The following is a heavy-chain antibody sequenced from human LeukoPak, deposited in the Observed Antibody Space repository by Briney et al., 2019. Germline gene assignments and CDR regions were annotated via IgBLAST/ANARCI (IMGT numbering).Heavy chain of an antibody. D-gene: IGHD1-14*01. CDR2: IDGSGANT. V-gene: IGHV3-23*01. J-gene: IGHJ4*02. CDR1: GIKLSSYG. Sequence: GGSLRLSCVVSGIKLSSYGMSWVRQAPGKGLEWVSAIDGSGANTHYADSVKGRFTISRDNSKNTVYLQMNSLRAEDTAIYYCAKRPARPKPFDCWGQGTLVTVSS. CDR3: AKRPARPKPFDC.